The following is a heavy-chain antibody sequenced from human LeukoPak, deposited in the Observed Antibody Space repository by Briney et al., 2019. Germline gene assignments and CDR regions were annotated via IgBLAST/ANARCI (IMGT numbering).Heavy chain of an antibody. CDR3: ARRKKGSSSPFDY. CDR1: GGSISSSSYY. V-gene: IGHV4-39*07. Sequence: PSETLSLTCTVSGGSISSSSYYWGWIRQPPGKGLEWIGRIYTSGSTNYNPSLKSRVTISVDTSKNQFSLKLSSVTAADTAVYYCARRKKGSSSPFDYWGQGTLVTVSS. J-gene: IGHJ4*02. D-gene: IGHD6-6*01. CDR2: IYTSGST.